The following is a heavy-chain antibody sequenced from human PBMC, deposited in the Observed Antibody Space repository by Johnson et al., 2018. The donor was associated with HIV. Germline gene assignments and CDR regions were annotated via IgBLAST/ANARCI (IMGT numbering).Heavy chain of an antibody. V-gene: IGHV3-30-3*01. J-gene: IGHJ3*01. CDR2: ISYDGSNK. D-gene: IGHD3-16*01. Sequence: QVQLVESGGGVVQPGRSLRLSCAASGFTFSNYAMNWVRQAPGKGLEWVAVISYDGSNKHFAESVQGRFTVSRDNSKNTLFLEMKSLRAEDTAVYYCVRTSCTGARCLGYDPFDVWGQGTMVTVSS. CDR1: GFTFSNYA. CDR3: VRTSCTGARCLGYDPFDV.